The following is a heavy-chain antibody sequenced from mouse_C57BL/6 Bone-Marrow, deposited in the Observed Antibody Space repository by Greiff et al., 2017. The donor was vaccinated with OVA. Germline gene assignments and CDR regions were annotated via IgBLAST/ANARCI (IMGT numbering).Heavy chain of an antibody. J-gene: IGHJ1*03. V-gene: IGHV1-19*01. Sequence: VQLKQSGPVLVKPGASVKMSCKASGYTFTDYYMNWVKQSHGKSLEWIGVINPYNGGTSYNQKFKGKATLTVDKSSSTAYMELNSLTSEDSAVYYCAPLYWYFDVWGTGTTVTVSS. CDR2: INPYNGGT. CDR1: GYTFTDYY. CDR3: APLYWYFDV.